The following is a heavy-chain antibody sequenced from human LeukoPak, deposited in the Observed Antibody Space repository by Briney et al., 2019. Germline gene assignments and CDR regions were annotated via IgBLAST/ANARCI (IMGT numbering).Heavy chain of an antibody. J-gene: IGHJ4*02. D-gene: IGHD3-3*01. CDR2: IRYDGSNK. CDR3: AKQKGTDWSGYWDYFDY. V-gene: IGHV3-30*02. Sequence: PGGSLRLSCAASGFTFSSYGMHWVRQAPGKGLEWVAFIRYDGSNKYYADSVKGRFTISRDNSKNTPYLQMNSLRAEDTAVFYCAKQKGTDWSGYWDYFDYWGQGTLVTVSS. CDR1: GFTFSSYG.